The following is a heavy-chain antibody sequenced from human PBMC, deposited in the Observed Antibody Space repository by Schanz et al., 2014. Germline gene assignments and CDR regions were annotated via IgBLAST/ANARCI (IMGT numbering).Heavy chain of an antibody. CDR1: GFTFGDYA. CDR3: AKGRFGELSAFDI. V-gene: IGHV3-23*04. CDR2: IGTSGGT. Sequence: EVQLAESGGGLVQPGGSLRLSCAASGFTFGDYAMAWVRQAPGKGLEWVSTIGTSGGTNYAESVKGRFTISRDNSKNTLYLQMNSLRAEDTAVYYCAKGRFGELSAFDIWGQGTMVTVSS. D-gene: IGHD3-10*01. J-gene: IGHJ3*02.